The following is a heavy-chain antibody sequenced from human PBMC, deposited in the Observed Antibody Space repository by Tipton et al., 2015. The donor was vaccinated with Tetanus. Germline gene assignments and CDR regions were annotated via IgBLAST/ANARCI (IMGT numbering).Heavy chain of an antibody. V-gene: IGHV4-61*08. J-gene: IGHJ4*02. D-gene: IGHD2-2*01. CDR2: ISSGGST. CDR3: AREVPAAGHFDS. CDR1: GGSLRSGDHY. Sequence: TLSLTCTVSGGSLRSGDHYWSWIRQPPGKGLEWLAYISSGGSTNSNYSLKSRITMSRDTSKNQFSLKLSSVTAADTAIYYCAREVPAAGHFDSWGQGTLVTVSS.